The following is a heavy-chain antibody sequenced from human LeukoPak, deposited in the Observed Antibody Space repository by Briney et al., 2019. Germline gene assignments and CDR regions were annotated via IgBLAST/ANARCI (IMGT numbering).Heavy chain of an antibody. CDR1: GFTFSTYW. CDR2: IKHDGSDR. D-gene: IGHD1-20*01. V-gene: IGHV3-7*01. Sequence: QSGGSLRLSCAASGFTFSTYWVSWVRQAPGKGLEWVANIKHDGSDRNYVDSVRGRFTISRDNGKNLLHLQMNTLRAEDTAVYYCARELITKWSCGDYWGQGTPVTVSP. J-gene: IGHJ4*02. CDR3: ARELITKWSCGDY.